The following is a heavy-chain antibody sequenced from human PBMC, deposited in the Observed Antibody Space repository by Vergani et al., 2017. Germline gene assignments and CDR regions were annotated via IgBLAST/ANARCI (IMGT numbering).Heavy chain of an antibody. CDR3: AREAQLTFDY. D-gene: IGHD3-10*01. J-gene: IGHJ4*02. CDR1: GYTFXGYY. CDR2: INPNSGGT. V-gene: IGHV1-2*04. Sequence: QVQLVQSGPEVKKPGASVKVSCKASGYTFXGYYMHWVRQAPGQGLEWMGWINPNSGGTNYAQKFEGWVTMTXDTSISTAYMELSRLRSDDTAVYYCAREAQLTFDYWGQGTLVTVSS.